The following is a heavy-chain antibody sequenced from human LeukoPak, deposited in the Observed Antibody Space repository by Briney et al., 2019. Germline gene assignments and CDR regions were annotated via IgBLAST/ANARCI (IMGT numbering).Heavy chain of an antibody. D-gene: IGHD1-7*01. V-gene: IGHV3-23*01. J-gene: IGHJ5*02. CDR3: AKDPSGELHWSNWLDP. CDR2: ISGSGGST. Sequence: GGSLRLSCAASGFTFSSYAMSWVRQAPGKGLEWVSAISGSGGSTYYADSVKGRFTISRDNSKNTLYLQMNSLRAEDTAVYSCAKDPSGELHWSNWLDPWGQGTLVTVSS. CDR1: GFTFSSYA.